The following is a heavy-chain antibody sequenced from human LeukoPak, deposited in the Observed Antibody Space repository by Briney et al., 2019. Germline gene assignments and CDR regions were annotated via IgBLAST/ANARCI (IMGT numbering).Heavy chain of an antibody. CDR1: GSSISSYY. CDR3: ARGGGYYRYYYYGMDV. CDR2: IYYSGST. D-gene: IGHD3-22*01. V-gene: IGHV4-59*01. Sequence: SETLSLTCTVSGSSISSYYWSWIPQPPGKGLEWIGYIYYSGSTNYNPSLKSRVTISVDTSKNQFSLKLSSVTAADTAVYYCARGGGYYRYYYYGMDVWGQGTTVTVSS. J-gene: IGHJ6*02.